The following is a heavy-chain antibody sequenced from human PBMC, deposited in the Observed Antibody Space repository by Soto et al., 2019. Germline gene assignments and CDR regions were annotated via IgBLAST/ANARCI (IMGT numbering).Heavy chain of an antibody. Sequence: PSETLSLTCPVGGGSISSGDYYWSWIRQPPGKGLEWIGYIYYSGSTYYNPSLKSRVTISVDTSKNQFSLKLSYVTAADTAVYYCPREDGESSSYYGMDVWGQGTTVTVPS. V-gene: IGHV4-30-4*01. CDR3: PREDGESSSYYGMDV. CDR2: IYYSGST. D-gene: IGHD6-13*01. J-gene: IGHJ6*02. CDR1: GGSISSGDYY.